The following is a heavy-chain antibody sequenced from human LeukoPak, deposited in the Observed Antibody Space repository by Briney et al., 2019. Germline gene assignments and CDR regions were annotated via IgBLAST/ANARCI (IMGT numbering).Heavy chain of an antibody. Sequence: PSETLSLTCTVSADSISTSNYYWGWIRQPPGTGLEWLGSVYYTGRTYDNPSLKSRVTISVDTSKNQFSLKLNSVTAADTAVYYCATTPHYEGGGFDIWGQGTMVTVSS. CDR3: ATTPHYEGGGFDI. CDR2: VYYTGRT. CDR1: ADSISTSNYY. V-gene: IGHV4-39*01. J-gene: IGHJ3*02. D-gene: IGHD3-16*01.